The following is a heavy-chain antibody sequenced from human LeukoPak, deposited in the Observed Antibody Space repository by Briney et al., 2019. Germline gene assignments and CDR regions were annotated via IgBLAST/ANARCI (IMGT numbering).Heavy chain of an antibody. Sequence: ASVKVSCKASGYTFTSYGISWVRQAPGQGLEWMGGIIPIFGTANYAQKFQGRVTITADESTSTAYMELSSLRSEDTAVYYCARGGIGSVFDYWGQGTLVTVSS. D-gene: IGHD3-16*01. CDR1: GYTFTSYG. CDR2: IIPIFGTA. J-gene: IGHJ4*02. CDR3: ARGGIGSVFDY. V-gene: IGHV1-69*13.